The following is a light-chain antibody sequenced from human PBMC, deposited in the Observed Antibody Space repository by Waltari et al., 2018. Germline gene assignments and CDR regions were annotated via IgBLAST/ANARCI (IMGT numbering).Light chain of an antibody. Sequence: VLTQSPGTLSLSPGERVTLPCRASHIISKYLVWYQQRPGHAPRLLIYAGSTRAAGIPDRFSGSGYGTDFTLTISRLEPEDFAMYYCQNHERLPATFGQGTKVEFK. V-gene: IGKV3-20*01. CDR2: AGS. J-gene: IGKJ1*01. CDR3: QNHERLPAT. CDR1: HIISKY.